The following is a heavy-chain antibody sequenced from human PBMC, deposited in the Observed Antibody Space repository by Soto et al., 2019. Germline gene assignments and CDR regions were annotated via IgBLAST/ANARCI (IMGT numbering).Heavy chain of an antibody. V-gene: IGHV3-23*01. CDR3: AKADTGWFAP. CDR2: ITGSSGST. J-gene: IGHJ5*02. CDR1: GFTFGHYV. D-gene: IGHD3-10*01. Sequence: EEQLLESGGDLVQPGGSLRLSCAASGFTFGHYVMSWVRQAPGKGLEWVSTITGSSGSTTYTESVKGRFTISRDNSKNSLYLQMNNLRAEDTAIYYWAKADTGWFAPWGRGTLVTVSS.